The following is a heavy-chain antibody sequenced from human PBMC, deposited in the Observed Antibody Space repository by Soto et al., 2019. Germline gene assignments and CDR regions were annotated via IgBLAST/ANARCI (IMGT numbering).Heavy chain of an antibody. Sequence: PVGSLRLSCAASGFTFSIYAMRWLRQAPGKGLEWVPDISGSGAGTYYADSVKGRFTISRDNSKNTLYLQMSSLRADDTAVYFCAKGYTNGYNWFDPWGQGTLVTVSS. CDR3: AKGYTNGYNWFDP. CDR2: ISGSGAGT. D-gene: IGHD2-2*02. CDR1: GFTFSIYA. V-gene: IGHV3-23*01. J-gene: IGHJ5*02.